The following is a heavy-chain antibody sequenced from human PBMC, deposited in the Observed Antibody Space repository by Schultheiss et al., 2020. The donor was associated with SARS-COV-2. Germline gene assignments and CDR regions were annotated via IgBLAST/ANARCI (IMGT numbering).Heavy chain of an antibody. CDR1: GGSFSGYY. CDR2: IYHSGST. V-gene: IGHV4-34*01. D-gene: IGHD3-22*01. CDR3: ARDSSGYLGG. Sequence: SQTLSLTCAVYGGSFSGYYWSWIRQPPGKGLEWIGEIYHSGSTNYNPSLKSRVTISVDKSKNQFSLRLRSATAADTAVYFCARDSSGYLGGWGQGTLVTVSS. J-gene: IGHJ4*02.